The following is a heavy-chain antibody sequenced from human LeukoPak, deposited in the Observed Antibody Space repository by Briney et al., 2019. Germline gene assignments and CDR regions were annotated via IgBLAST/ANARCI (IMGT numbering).Heavy chain of an antibody. D-gene: IGHD6-6*01. V-gene: IGHV3-30*02. Sequence: PGGSLRLSCAASGFTFSSYGMHWVRQAPGKGLEWVAFIRYDGSNKYYADSVKGRFTISRDNSKNTLYLQMNSLRAEDTAVYYCAKDFTSSSIYYFDYWGQGTLVTVSS. CDR3: AKDFTSSSIYYFDY. CDR1: GFTFSSYG. CDR2: IRYDGSNK. J-gene: IGHJ4*02.